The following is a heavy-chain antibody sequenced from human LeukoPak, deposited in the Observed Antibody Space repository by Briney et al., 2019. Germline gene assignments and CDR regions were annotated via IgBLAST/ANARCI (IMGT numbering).Heavy chain of an antibody. CDR1: GFTFDDYA. Sequence: PGGSLRLSCAASGFTFDDYAMHWVRQAPGKGLEWVSLISWDGGSTYYADSVKGRFTISRDNAKNTLYLQMNSLRDEDTAVYYCARDWFHAIDYWGQGTLVTVSS. J-gene: IGHJ4*02. CDR3: ARDWFHAIDY. V-gene: IGHV3-43D*03. CDR2: ISWDGGST. D-gene: IGHD2/OR15-2a*01.